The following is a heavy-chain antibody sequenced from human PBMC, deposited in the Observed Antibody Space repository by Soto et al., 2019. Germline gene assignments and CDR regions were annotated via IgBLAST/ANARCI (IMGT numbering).Heavy chain of an antibody. J-gene: IGHJ4*02. CDR1: GYTFIHYG. D-gene: IGHD2-2*01. CDR2: TSADNDNT. Sequence: QIHLVQSGTEVKEPGASVKVSCKASGYTFIHYGVSWVRQAPGQGLEWMAWTSADNDNTNYAQKFQGKVALTTDTSTGTAYMELRSLRSDDTALYYCARDERETCTGPTCYYFDYWGQGTLVTVSS. CDR3: ARDERETCTGPTCYYFDY. V-gene: IGHV1-18*01.